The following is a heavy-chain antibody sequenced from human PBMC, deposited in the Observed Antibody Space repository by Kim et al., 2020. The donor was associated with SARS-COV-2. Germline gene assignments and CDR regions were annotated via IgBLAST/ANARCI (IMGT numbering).Heavy chain of an antibody. Sequence: SETLSLTCTVSGGSISSSSYYWGWIRQPPGKGLEWIGSIYYSGSTYYNPSLKSRVTISVDTSKNQFSLKLSSVTAADTAVYYCARRMVRGVTPYWYFDLWGRGTLVTVSS. D-gene: IGHD3-10*01. CDR3: ARRMVRGVTPYWYFDL. CDR1: GGSISSSSYY. CDR2: IYYSGST. V-gene: IGHV4-39*01. J-gene: IGHJ2*01.